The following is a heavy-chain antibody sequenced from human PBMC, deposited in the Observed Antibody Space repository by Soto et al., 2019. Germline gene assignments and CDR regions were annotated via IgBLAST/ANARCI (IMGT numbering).Heavy chain of an antibody. J-gene: IGHJ4*02. D-gene: IGHD2-2*01. CDR2: IKQDGSEK. CDR3: ATSRSLDY. CDR1: EFTFSSYW. V-gene: IGHV3-7*03. Sequence: GGSLRLSCVASEFTFSSYWMSWVRQAPGKGLEWVANIKQDGSEKYYVDSVKGRFTISRDNAKNSLYLQMNSLRGEDTAMYYCATSRSLDYWGRGTPLTVSS.